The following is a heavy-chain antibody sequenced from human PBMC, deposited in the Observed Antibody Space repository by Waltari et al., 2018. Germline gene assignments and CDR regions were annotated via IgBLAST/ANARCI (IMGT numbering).Heavy chain of an antibody. J-gene: IGHJ5*02. D-gene: IGHD2-15*01. Sequence: QLQLQESGPGLVEPSGPLSLTCAVSGDSITGTNCWSWVRQSPQKGLEWIGQVHHSGKINYNPSFASRVTISGDTSNNQFSLMVTSATAADTAVYYCARDRGRGLYLDTWGPGILVTVSP. V-gene: IGHV4-4*02. CDR3: ARDRGRGLYLDT. CDR1: GDSITGTNC. CDR2: VHHSGKI.